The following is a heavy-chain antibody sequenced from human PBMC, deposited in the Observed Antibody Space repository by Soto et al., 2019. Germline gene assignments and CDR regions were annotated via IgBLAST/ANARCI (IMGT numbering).Heavy chain of an antibody. V-gene: IGHV3-48*02. CDR1: GFTFSSYS. D-gene: IGHD6-13*01. CDR3: ARDRQSSSWYYFDY. J-gene: IGHJ4*02. CDR2: ISSSSSTI. Sequence: EVQLVESGGGLVQPGGSLRLSCAASGFTFSSYSMNWVRQAPGKGLEWVSYISSSSSTIYYADSVKGRFTISRDNAKNSLYLQMNSLRDEDTAVYYCARDRQSSSWYYFDYRGQGTLVTVSS.